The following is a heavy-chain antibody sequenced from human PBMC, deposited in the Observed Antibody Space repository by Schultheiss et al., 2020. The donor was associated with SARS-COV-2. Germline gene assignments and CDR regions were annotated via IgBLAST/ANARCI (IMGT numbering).Heavy chain of an antibody. D-gene: IGHD3-9*01. CDR2: IFWDDDQ. Sequence: SGPTLVKPTQTLTLTCTFSGFSLSSSGVAVGWIRQPPGEALEWLALIFWDDDQRYSPSLKSRLTVTKDTSKNQVILTLTNMDPVDTGTYYCAHTPADDILTGFDYWGQGILVTVSS. V-gene: IGHV2-5*02. J-gene: IGHJ4*02. CDR1: GFSLSSSGVA. CDR3: AHTPADDILTGFDY.